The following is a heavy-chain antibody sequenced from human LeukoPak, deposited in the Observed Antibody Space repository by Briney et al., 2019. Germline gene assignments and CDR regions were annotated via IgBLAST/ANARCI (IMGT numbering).Heavy chain of an antibody. CDR2: IYYTGST. J-gene: IGHJ2*01. D-gene: IGHD3-10*02. V-gene: IGHV4-59*01. Sequence: PSETLSLTCTVSGDSISSYYWSWIRQPPEKGLEWSGYIYYTGSTNYNPSLKSRVTISLDTSKTQFSLKMNSVTAADTAIYYCARLQRITMSGPDYWYFDLWGRGTLVTVSS. CDR1: GDSISSYY. CDR3: ARLQRITMSGPDYWYFDL.